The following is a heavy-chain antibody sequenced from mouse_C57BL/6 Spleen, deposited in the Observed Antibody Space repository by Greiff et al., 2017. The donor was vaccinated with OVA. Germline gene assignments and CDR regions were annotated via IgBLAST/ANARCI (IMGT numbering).Heavy chain of an antibody. J-gene: IGHJ3*01. CDR2: IDPSDSYT. V-gene: IGHV1-59*01. CDR3: APWGFAY. Sequence: QVQLKQPGAELVRPGTSVKLSCKASGYTFTSYWMHWVKQRPGQGLEWIGVIDPSDSYTNYNQKFKGKATLTVDTSSSTAYMQLSILTSEDSAVYYCAPWGFAYWGQGTLVTVSA. CDR1: GYTFTSYW. D-gene: IGHD4-1*01.